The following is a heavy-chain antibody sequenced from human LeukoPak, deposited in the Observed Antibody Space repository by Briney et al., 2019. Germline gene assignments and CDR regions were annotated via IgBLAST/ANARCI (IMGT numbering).Heavy chain of an antibody. D-gene: IGHD5-12*01. CDR3: AREEYSGYDYGVDY. V-gene: IGHV3-21*01. Sequence: GGSQRLSCAASGFTFSSYCMNWVRQAPGKGLEWVSSISSSSSYIYYADSVKGRFTISRDNAKNSLYLQMNILRAEDTAVYYCAREEYSGYDYGVDYWGQGTLVTVSS. CDR2: ISSSSSYI. J-gene: IGHJ4*02. CDR1: GFTFSSYC.